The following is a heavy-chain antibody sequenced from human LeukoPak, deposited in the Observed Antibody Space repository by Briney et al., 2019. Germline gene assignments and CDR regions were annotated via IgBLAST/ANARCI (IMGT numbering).Heavy chain of an antibody. Sequence: SETLSLTCTVSGGSISSYYWSWIRQPAGKGLEWIGRIYTSGSTNYNPSLKSRVTMSVDTSKNQFSLKLSSVTAADTAVYYCARDYDFWSGYYRDYYYMDVWGKGTTVTVSS. V-gene: IGHV4-4*07. J-gene: IGHJ6*03. D-gene: IGHD3-3*01. CDR3: ARDYDFWSGYYRDYYYMDV. CDR2: IYTSGST. CDR1: GGSISSYY.